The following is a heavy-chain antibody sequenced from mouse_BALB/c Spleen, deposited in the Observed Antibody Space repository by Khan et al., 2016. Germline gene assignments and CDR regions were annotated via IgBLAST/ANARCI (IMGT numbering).Heavy chain of an antibody. CDR1: GYTFTDYT. CDR3: ARGRHFDF. CDR2: FNPISGYT. J-gene: IGHJ2*01. V-gene: IGHV1-4*02. Sequence: QVQLQQSAAELARPGASVKMSCRASGYTFTDYTIPWLKQRPGQGLEWIGYFNPISGYTESSQNLPDKTTLTADKSSSTVYIQPSSLTSEDSAVYYCARGRHFDFWGQGTTLTVPS.